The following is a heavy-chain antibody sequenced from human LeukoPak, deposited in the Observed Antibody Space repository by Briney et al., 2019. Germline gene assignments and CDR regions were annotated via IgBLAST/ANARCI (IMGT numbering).Heavy chain of an antibody. J-gene: IGHJ4*02. CDR2: INPNSGDT. V-gene: IGHV1-2*02. CDR1: GYTFTGYY. Sequence: ASVKLSCKASGYTFTGYYLHWGRQAPGQGLEWMGCINPNSGDTNYAQKFQGRVTMTRDTSLSTAYMELSSLRSDDTAVYYCARFKNPTVFGYWGRGTLVTVSS. CDR3: ARFKNPTVFGY.